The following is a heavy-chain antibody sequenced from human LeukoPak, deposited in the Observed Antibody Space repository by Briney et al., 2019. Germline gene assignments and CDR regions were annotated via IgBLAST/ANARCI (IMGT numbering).Heavy chain of an antibody. CDR3: VLIAAAGHAEYFQH. D-gene: IGHD6-13*01. Sequence: SETLSLTCTVSGGSISSYYWSWIRQPAGKGLEWIGRIYTSGSTNYNPSLKSRVTMSVDSSKNQFSLKLSSVTAADTAVYYCVLIAAAGHAEYFQHWGQGTLVTVSS. J-gene: IGHJ1*01. CDR1: GGSISSYY. CDR2: IYTSGST. V-gene: IGHV4-4*07.